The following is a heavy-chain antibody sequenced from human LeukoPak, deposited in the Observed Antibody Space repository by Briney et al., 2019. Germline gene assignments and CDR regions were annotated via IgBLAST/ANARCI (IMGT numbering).Heavy chain of an antibody. CDR3: AELGITMIGGV. CDR2: ISSSGSTI. CDR1: GFTFSSYE. V-gene: IGHV3-48*03. D-gene: IGHD3-10*02. J-gene: IGHJ6*04. Sequence: QPGGSLRLSCAASGFTFSSYEMNWVSQAPGKWLEWVSYISSSGSTIYYADSVKGRFTISRDNAKNSLYLQMNSLRAEDTAVYYCAELGITMIGGVWGKGTTVTISS.